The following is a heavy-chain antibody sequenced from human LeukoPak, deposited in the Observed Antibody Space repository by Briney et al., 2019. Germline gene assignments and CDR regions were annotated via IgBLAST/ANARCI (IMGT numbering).Heavy chain of an antibody. Sequence: GGSLRLSCAASGFTFSSYSMNWVRQAPGKGLEWVSSISSSSSYIYYADSVKGRFTISRDNAKNSLYLQMNSLRAEDTAVYYCARGGPYYYDSSGPDYWGQGTLVTVSS. CDR3: ARGGPYYYDSSGPDY. V-gene: IGHV3-21*01. D-gene: IGHD3-22*01. CDR2: ISSSSSYI. CDR1: GFTFSSYS. J-gene: IGHJ4*02.